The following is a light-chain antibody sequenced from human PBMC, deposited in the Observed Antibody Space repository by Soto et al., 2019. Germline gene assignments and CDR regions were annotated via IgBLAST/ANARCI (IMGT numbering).Light chain of an antibody. CDR2: RND. CDR1: SSNIGTNY. V-gene: IGLV1-47*01. Sequence: QSVLTQPPSASATPGQRVTISCSGSSSNIGTNYVYWYQHLPGTAPKLLIYRNDQRPSGVPDRFSGSMSGTAASLAIGGLRSEDEADYYCAAWDDSLSGVVFGGGTEVTVL. CDR3: AAWDDSLSGVV. J-gene: IGLJ2*01.